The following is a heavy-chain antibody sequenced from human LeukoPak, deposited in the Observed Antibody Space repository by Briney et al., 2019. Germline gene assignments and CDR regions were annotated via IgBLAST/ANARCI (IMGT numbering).Heavy chain of an antibody. D-gene: IGHD3-10*01. CDR1: GYTFTSYG. J-gene: IGHJ4*02. V-gene: IGHV1-18*01. CDR3: AREVGYYGSGSYYKRAFDY. Sequence: ASVKVSCKASGYTFTSYGISWVRQAPGQGLEWMGWISAYNGNTNYAQKLQGRVTMTTDTSTSTAYMELRSLRSDDTAVYYCAREVGYYGSGSYYKRAFDYWGQGTLVTVSS. CDR2: ISAYNGNT.